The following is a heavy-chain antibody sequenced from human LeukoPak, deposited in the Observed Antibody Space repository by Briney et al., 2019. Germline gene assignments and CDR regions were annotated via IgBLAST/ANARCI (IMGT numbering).Heavy chain of an antibody. Sequence: SVEVSCKASGGTFSSYAISWVRQAPGQGLEWMGGIIPIFGTANYAQKFQGRVTITADESTSTAYMELSSLRSEDTAVYYCAREQGGYSGYWYWGQGTLVTVSS. D-gene: IGHD5-12*01. CDR1: GGTFSSYA. CDR2: IIPIFGTA. CDR3: AREQGGYSGYWY. J-gene: IGHJ4*02. V-gene: IGHV1-69*13.